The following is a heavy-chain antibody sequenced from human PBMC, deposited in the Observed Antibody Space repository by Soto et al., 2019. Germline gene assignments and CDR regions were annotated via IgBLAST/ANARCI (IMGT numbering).Heavy chain of an antibody. J-gene: IGHJ4*02. CDR1: GFTFSDYA. D-gene: IGHD1-1*01. CDR3: VKALGAATTPWDH. CDR2: INTNSFSI. V-gene: IGHV3-23*01. Sequence: VGSLRLSCAASGFTFSDYAMGWVRQAPGKGLEWVSNINTNSFSIYYADSVRDRFTISRDNSKNTVYLQMNSLRAEDTAVYYCVKALGAATTPWDHWGQGSRVTVSS.